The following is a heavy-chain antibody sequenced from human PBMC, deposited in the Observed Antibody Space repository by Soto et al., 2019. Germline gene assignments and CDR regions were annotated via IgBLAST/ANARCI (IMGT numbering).Heavy chain of an antibody. CDR1: GVSITPYY. CDR3: ARDIGSGWGAFDS. D-gene: IGHD6-19*01. V-gene: IGHV4-59*01. Sequence: QVQLQESGPGLVKPSETLSLTCSVSGVSITPYYWTWIRQPPGRRLEWIGYIYYSGNTNYSPSLKSRVTISVDTSKNQFSLKLSSVTAADTAVYYCARDIGSGWGAFDSWGQGTLVTVSS. CDR2: IYYSGNT. J-gene: IGHJ4*02.